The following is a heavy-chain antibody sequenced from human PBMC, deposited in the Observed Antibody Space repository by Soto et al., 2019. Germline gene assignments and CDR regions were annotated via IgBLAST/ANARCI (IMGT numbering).Heavy chain of an antibody. J-gene: IGHJ4*02. CDR2: IIPIFGTA. CDR3: AHLNTRGYYFDH. CDR1: GGTFSSYA. V-gene: IGHV1-69*06. Sequence: SVKVSCKASGGTFSSYAISWVRQAPGQGLEWMGGIIPIFGTANYAQKFQGRVTITADKSTSTAYMELSSLRSEDTAVYYCAHLNTRGYYFDHWGQGALVTVSS.